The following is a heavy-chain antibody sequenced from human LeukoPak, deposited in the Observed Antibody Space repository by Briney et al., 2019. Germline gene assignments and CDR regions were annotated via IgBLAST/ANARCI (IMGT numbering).Heavy chain of an antibody. Sequence: SETLSLTCTVSGGSISSGDYYWSWIRQPPGKGLEWIAYMYYSGSTYYNPSLKSRVTMSADTSKNQLSLKLSSVTAADTAVYYCARHINWIDAFDIWGQGTMVTVSS. CDR1: GGSISSGDYY. D-gene: IGHD1-1*01. CDR2: MYYSGST. CDR3: ARHINWIDAFDI. V-gene: IGHV4-30-4*01. J-gene: IGHJ3*02.